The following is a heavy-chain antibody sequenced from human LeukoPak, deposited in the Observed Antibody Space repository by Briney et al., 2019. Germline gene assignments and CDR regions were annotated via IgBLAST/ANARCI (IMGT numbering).Heavy chain of an antibody. CDR1: GYTFTNFG. Sequence: GASAKVSCKTSGYTFTNFGISWVRQAPGQGLEWMGWISGYNDNPNYAQNLHGRVTMTTDTSRSTAYMELRSLRSDDTAVYYCARDDSVAWGQGTLVTVSS. CDR3: ARDDSVA. V-gene: IGHV1-18*01. J-gene: IGHJ5*02. D-gene: IGHD3-16*01. CDR2: ISGYNDNP.